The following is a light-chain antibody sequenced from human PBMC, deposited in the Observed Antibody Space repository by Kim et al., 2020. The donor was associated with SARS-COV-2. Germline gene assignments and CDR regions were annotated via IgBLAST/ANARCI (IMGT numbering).Light chain of an antibody. V-gene: IGKV3-15*01. CDR3: QQYSTWPLT. CDR2: GAS. Sequence: VSPGERVTLSCRASQSVSSKLAWYRQKPGQAPRLLIYGASSRATDVPARFGGSGSGTEFALTISSLQSEDFAVYFCQQYSTWPLTFGGGTKVDIK. CDR1: QSVSSK. J-gene: IGKJ4*01.